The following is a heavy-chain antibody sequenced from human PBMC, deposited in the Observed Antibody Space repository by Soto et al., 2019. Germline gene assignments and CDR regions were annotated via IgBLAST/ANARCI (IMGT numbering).Heavy chain of an antibody. CDR3: AGRLPPLPHLRGVSNWFDP. CDR1: GGSFSGYY. J-gene: IGHJ5*02. Sequence: QVQLQQWGAGLLKPSETLSLTCAVYGGSFSGYYWSWIRQPPGKGLEWIGEINHSGSTNYNPSLKGRVTISVDTAKNQFPLKLSSGTAADTAVYYCAGRLPPLPHLRGVSNWFDPWGQGTLVTVSS. CDR2: INHSGST. V-gene: IGHV4-34*01. D-gene: IGHD3-16*01.